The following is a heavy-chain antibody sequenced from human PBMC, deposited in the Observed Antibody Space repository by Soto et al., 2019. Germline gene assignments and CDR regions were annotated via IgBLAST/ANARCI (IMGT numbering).Heavy chain of an antibody. D-gene: IGHD3-22*01. V-gene: IGHV4-34*01. CDR1: GGSFSGYY. CDR3: ARGLLWYHDSSAYHSSNTPYFDY. J-gene: IGHJ4*02. Sequence: SETLSLTCAVYGGSFSGYYWSWIRQPPGKGLEWIGEINHSGSTNYNPSLKSRVTISVDTSKNQFSLKLSSVTAADTVVYYCARGLLWYHDSSAYHSSNTPYFDYWGQGTLQNVSS. CDR2: INHSGST.